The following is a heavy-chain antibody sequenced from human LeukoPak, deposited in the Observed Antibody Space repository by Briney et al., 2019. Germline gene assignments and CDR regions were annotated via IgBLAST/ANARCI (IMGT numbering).Heavy chain of an antibody. CDR1: GGSISSGDYY. J-gene: IGHJ4*02. CDR2: IYYSGST. D-gene: IGHD6-13*01. Sequence: PSETLSLTCTVSGGSISSGDYYWSWIRQPPGKGLEWIGYIYYSGSTYYNPSLKSRVTISVDTSKNQFSLKLSSVTAADTAVYYCARDRDSSTWYSYFDYWGQGSLVTVSS. CDR3: ARDRDSSTWYSYFDY. V-gene: IGHV4-30-4*01.